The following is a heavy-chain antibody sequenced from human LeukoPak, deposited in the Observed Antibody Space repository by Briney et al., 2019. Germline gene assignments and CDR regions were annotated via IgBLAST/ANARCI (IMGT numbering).Heavy chain of an antibody. D-gene: IGHD5-12*01. J-gene: IGHJ4*02. CDR2: IKQDGSEK. Sequence: GGSLRLSCAASGFTFSSYWMSWVRQAPGKGLEWVANIKQDGSEKYYVDSVKGRFTISRDNAKNSLYLQMSSLRAEDTAVYYCARDLWVDIVATTLDYWGQGTLVTVSS. CDR1: GFTFSSYW. V-gene: IGHV3-7*01. CDR3: ARDLWVDIVATTLDY.